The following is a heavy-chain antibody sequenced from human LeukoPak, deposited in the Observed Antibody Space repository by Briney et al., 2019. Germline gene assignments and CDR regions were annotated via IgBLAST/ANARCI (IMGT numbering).Heavy chain of an antibody. D-gene: IGHD3-22*01. V-gene: IGHV1-69*13. CDR3: ASGYYDSSGYYGYYYYGMDV. CDR1: GYTFTSYY. J-gene: IGHJ6*02. CDR2: IIPIFGTA. Sequence: SVKVSCKASGYTFTSYYMHWVRQAPGQGLEWMGGIIPIFGTANYAQKFQGRVTITADESTSTAYMELSSLRSEDTAVYYCASGYYDSSGYYGYYYYGMDVWGQGTTVTVSS.